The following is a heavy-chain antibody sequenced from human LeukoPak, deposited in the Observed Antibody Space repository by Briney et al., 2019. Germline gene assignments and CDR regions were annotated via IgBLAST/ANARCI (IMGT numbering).Heavy chain of an antibody. D-gene: IGHD6-19*01. J-gene: IGHJ6*02. CDR1: GFTFSRYS. CDR2: ISSSSSYI. V-gene: IGHV3-21*01. Sequence: GGSLRLSCAASGFTFSRYSMNWVRQAPGKGLEWVSSISSSSSYIYYADSVKGRFTISRDNAKNSLYLQMNSLRAEDTAVYYCARESASSGWRETRYYYYGMDVWGQGTTVTVSS. CDR3: ARESASSGWRETRYYYYGMDV.